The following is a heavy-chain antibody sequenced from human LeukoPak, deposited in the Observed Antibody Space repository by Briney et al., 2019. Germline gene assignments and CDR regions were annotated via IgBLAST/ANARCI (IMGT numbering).Heavy chain of an antibody. Sequence: GGSLRLSCAVSGFTFSTFAMNWVRQAPGKGLEWVSSLSDSAVSSYYADSVKGRFTISRDNSKNTLYLQMNSLRAEDTATYYCAKAPDSSGFPSYFDSWGQGTLVAVSS. CDR2: LSDSAVSS. D-gene: IGHD3-22*01. CDR1: GFTFSTFA. J-gene: IGHJ4*02. CDR3: AKAPDSSGFPSYFDS. V-gene: IGHV3-23*01.